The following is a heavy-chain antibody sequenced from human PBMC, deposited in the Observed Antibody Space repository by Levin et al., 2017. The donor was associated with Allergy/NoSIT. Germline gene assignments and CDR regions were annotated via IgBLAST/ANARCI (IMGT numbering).Heavy chain of an antibody. CDR1: GFTFSSYA. J-gene: IGHJ1*01. Sequence: SCAASGFTFSSYAMSWVRQAPGKGLEWVAAISGSGGSTYYADSVKGRFTISRDNSKNTLYLQMNSLRAEDTAVYYCASSSGYYLEYFQHWGQGTLVTVSS. CDR3: ASSSGYYLEYFQH. D-gene: IGHD3-22*01. CDR2: ISGSGGST. V-gene: IGHV3-23*01.